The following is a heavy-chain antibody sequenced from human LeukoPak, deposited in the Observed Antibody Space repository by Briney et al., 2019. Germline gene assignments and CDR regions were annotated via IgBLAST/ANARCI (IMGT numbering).Heavy chain of an antibody. Sequence: GGSLRLSCAASGFTFTIFGLNWVRQAPGKGPEWVSYIYARSGITYYADSVQGRFTISREDARESVFLQMDGLRVDDTAVYYCARTYDFGRGPPGDAFDNWGPGTWVIVSA. V-gene: IGHV3-48*01. CDR3: ARTYDFGRGPPGDAFDN. CDR1: GFTFTIFG. CDR2: IYARSGIT. D-gene: IGHD3-3*01. J-gene: IGHJ3*02.